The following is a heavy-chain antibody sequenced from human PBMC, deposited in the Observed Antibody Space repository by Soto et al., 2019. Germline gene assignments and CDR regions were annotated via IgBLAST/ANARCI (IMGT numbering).Heavy chain of an antibody. CDR1: GDSVSINSAA. V-gene: IGHV6-1*01. CDR2: TYYRSKWYN. D-gene: IGHD2-2*01. J-gene: IGHJ6*02. Sequence: SQTLSLTCAISGDSVSINSAAWNLIRQSPSRGLEWLGRTYYRSKWYNDYAVSVKSRITINPDTSKNQFSLQLNSVTPEDTAVYYCARGRWDIVVVPAAIEHYGMDVWGQGTTVTVSS. CDR3: ARGRWDIVVVPAAIEHYGMDV.